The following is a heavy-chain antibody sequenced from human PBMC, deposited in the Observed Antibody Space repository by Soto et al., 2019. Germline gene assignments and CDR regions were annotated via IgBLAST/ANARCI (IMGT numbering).Heavy chain of an antibody. CDR3: ARSPRWQQLTH. Sequence: QVQLQESGPGLVKPSETLSLTCTVSGDSITSYYWTWNRQPPGKGLEWIGYIYYTGSTNYNPSLKSRVTISLDTSKNHCSLKLSSVTAADTAVYYCARSPRWQQLTHWGQGSLVTVSS. D-gene: IGHD6-13*01. CDR2: IYYTGST. CDR1: GDSITSYY. V-gene: IGHV4-59*01. J-gene: IGHJ4*02.